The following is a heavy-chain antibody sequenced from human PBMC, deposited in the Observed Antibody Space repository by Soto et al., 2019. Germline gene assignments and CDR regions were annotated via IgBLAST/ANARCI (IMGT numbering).Heavy chain of an antibody. Sequence: SETLSLTCAVYVGSFSGYYWSWIRQPPGKGLEWIGEINHSGSTNYNPSLKSRVTISVDTSKNQFSLKLSSVTAADTAVYYCARDMVRGVIIRHYYYGMDVWGQGTTVTVSS. CDR3: ARDMVRGVIIRHYYYGMDV. J-gene: IGHJ6*02. CDR2: INHSGST. V-gene: IGHV4-34*01. D-gene: IGHD3-10*01. CDR1: VGSFSGYY.